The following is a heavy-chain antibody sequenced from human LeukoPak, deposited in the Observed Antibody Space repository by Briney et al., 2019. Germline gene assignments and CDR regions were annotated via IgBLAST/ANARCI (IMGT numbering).Heavy chain of an antibody. V-gene: IGHV4-34*01. J-gene: IGHJ4*02. Sequence: KTSETLSLTCAVYGGSFSGYYWSWIRQPPGKGLEWIGEINHSGSTNYNPSLKSRVTISVDTSKNQFSLKLSSVTAADTAVYYCARGVRYCSSTSCYRRDFDYWGQGTLVTVSS. CDR1: GGSFSGYY. CDR3: ARGVRYCSSTSCYRRDFDY. CDR2: INHSGST. D-gene: IGHD2-2*01.